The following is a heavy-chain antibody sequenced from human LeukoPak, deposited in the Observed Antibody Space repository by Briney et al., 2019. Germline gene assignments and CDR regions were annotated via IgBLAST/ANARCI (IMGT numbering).Heavy chain of an antibody. D-gene: IGHD6-13*01. V-gene: IGHV3-23*01. CDR1: GFTFSTYS. J-gene: IGHJ4*02. CDR2: ISGDGATT. CDR3: AKKNLAAAGPNYFDY. Sequence: PGGSLRPSCAASGFTFSTYSMNWVRQAPGKGLEWVSIISGDGATTDYADSVKSRFTISRDNSRNTLYLQMNSLRVEDTAVYYCAKKNLAAAGPNYFDYWGQGTLVTVSS.